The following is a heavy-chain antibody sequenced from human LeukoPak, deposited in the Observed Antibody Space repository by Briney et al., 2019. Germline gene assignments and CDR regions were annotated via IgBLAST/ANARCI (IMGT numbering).Heavy chain of an antibody. CDR2: IYYSGST. V-gene: IGHV4-39*01. CDR1: GGSISSSSYY. Sequence: PSETLSLTCTVSGGSISSSSYYWGWIHQPPGKGLEWIGSIYYSGSTYYNPSLKSRVTISVDTSKNQFSLKLSSVTAADTAVYYCARHTDTAMVTDSFDYWGQGTLVTVSS. D-gene: IGHD5-18*01. J-gene: IGHJ4*02. CDR3: ARHTDTAMVTDSFDY.